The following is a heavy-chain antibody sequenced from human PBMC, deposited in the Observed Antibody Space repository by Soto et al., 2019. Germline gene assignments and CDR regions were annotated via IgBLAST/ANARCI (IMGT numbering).Heavy chain of an antibody. CDR1: GYTFTSYA. CDR2: INAGNGNT. D-gene: IGHD4-17*01. V-gene: IGHV1-3*01. CDR3: ARVSGQDYGDVGY. J-gene: IGHJ4*02. Sequence: VKVSCKASGYTFTSYAMHWVRQAPGQRLEWMGWINAGNGNTKYSQKFQGRVTITRDTSASTAYMELSSLRSEDTAVYYCARVSGQDYGDVGYWGQGTLVTVSS.